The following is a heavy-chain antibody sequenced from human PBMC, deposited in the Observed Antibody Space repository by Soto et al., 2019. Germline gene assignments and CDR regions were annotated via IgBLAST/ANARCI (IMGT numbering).Heavy chain of an antibody. CDR1: GFTFSSYA. Sequence: GGSLRLSCAASGFTFSSYAMSWVRQAPGKGLEWVSAISGSGGSTYYADSVKGRFTISRDNSKNTLYLQMNSLRAEDTAVYYFAKETIVVQWELPPLFDYWGQGTLVTVSS. CDR2: ISGSGGST. CDR3: AKETIVVQWELPPLFDY. V-gene: IGHV3-23*01. D-gene: IGHD1-26*01. J-gene: IGHJ4*02.